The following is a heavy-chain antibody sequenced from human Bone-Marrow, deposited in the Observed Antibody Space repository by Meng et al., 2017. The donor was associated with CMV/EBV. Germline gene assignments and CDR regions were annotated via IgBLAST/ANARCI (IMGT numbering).Heavy chain of an antibody. J-gene: IGHJ4*02. CDR2: ISSSSSTI. Sequence: GESLKISCAASGFTFSDYSMNWVRQAPGKGLEWVSYISSSSSTIYYANSVKGRFTFSRDNAKNSLYLQMNSLRAEDTVVYYCARDGFVVGADYFDYWGQGTLVTVSS. V-gene: IGHV3-48*04. CDR1: GFTFSDYS. D-gene: IGHD1-26*01. CDR3: ARDGFVVGADYFDY.